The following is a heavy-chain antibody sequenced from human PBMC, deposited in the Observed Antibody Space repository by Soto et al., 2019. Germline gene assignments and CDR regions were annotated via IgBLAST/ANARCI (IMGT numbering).Heavy chain of an antibody. V-gene: IGHV3-23*01. CDR2: IYGGGNGP. J-gene: IGHJ4*02. Sequence: EVQVLESGGGLVQPGGSLRLSCAATGFTFSAFAMSWVRQAPGKGLEWVSRIYGGGNGPHYADSVKSRVTISRDNTKNTLYLQMNSLRAEDTAVYYCAKMEGMDPWAYSFDYWGQGTLVTVSS. CDR3: AKMEGMDPWAYSFDY. D-gene: IGHD2-2*03. CDR1: GFTFSAFA.